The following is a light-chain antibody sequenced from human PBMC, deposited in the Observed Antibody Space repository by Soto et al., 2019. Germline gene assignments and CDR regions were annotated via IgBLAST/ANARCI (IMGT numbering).Light chain of an antibody. CDR3: QRVSANLLGN. J-gene: IGKJ4*01. Sequence: CRASQSISSYLNWYQQKPGKAPKLLIYAASSLQSGVPSRFSSSGSGTDYTLNISSLHIPDYAPYYCQRVSANLLGNFAGGTRLDIK. CDR1: QSISSY. CDR2: AAS. V-gene: IGKV1-39*01.